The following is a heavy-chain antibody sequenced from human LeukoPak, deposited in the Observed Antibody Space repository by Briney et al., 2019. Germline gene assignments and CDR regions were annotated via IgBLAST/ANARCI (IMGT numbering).Heavy chain of an antibody. V-gene: IGHV3-30*02. Sequence: RPGRSLRLSCAATGFTFSDHAVHWVRQAPGKGLEWVAFIRYDGSNKYYAGSMKGRFTISRDNSKNTLYLQMNSLRAEDTAVYYCAKDRSGYDYLLRGFDHWGQGTLVTVSS. CDR2: IRYDGSNK. D-gene: IGHD5-12*01. J-gene: IGHJ4*02. CDR1: GFTFSDHA. CDR3: AKDRSGYDYLLRGFDH.